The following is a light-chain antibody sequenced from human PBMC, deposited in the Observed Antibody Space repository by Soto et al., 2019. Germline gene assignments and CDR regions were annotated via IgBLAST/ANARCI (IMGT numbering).Light chain of an antibody. CDR3: CSYAGIYSYV. J-gene: IGLJ1*01. V-gene: IGLV2-11*01. Sequence: QSVLAQPPSVSGSPGQSVTISCTGTSSDVGGYKYVSWYQQYPGKAPKLMIYDVTNRPSGVPDRFSGSKSGNTASLTISGLQAEDEADYYCCSYAGIYSYVFGTGTKVTVL. CDR2: DVT. CDR1: SSDVGGYKY.